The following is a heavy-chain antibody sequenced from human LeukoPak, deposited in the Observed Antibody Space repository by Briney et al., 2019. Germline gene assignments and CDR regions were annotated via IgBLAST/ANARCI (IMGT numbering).Heavy chain of an antibody. D-gene: IGHD2-2*01. CDR2: IKQDGSEK. V-gene: IGHV3-7*01. J-gene: IGHJ6*02. CDR1: GFTFSTYW. Sequence: GGSLRLSCAASGFTFSTYWMSWVRQAPGKGLEWVANIKQDGSEKYYVDSVKGRFTISRDNAKNSLYLQMNSLRAEDTAVYYCARDGDIVVVPAADGNYGMDVWGQGTTVTVSS. CDR3: ARDGDIVVVPAADGNYGMDV.